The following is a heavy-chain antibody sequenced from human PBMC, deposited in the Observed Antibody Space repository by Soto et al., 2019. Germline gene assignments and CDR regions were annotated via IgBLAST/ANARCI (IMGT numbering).Heavy chain of an antibody. CDR2: INPDGSEK. CDR1: GFAFSSFW. Sequence: PGGSLRLSCAASGFAFSSFWMDWVRQAPGKGLEWVANINPDGSEKHYVDSVKGRFTISRDNAKNSLYLHMSSLTAEDSALYYCSRSLGSWDQGTRVTVSS. J-gene: IGHJ4*02. CDR3: SRSLGS. V-gene: IGHV3-7*01.